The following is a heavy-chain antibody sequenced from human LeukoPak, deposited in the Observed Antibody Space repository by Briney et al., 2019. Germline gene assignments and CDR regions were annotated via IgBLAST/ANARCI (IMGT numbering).Heavy chain of an antibody. V-gene: IGHV3-23*01. D-gene: IGHD3-22*01. CDR3: AKDYYDSSGYLAYYFDY. J-gene: IGHJ4*02. Sequence: PGGSLRLSCAASGFTFSSYAMSWVRQAPGKGLEWASAISGSGGSTYYADSVKGRFTISRDNSKDTLYLQMNSLRAEDTAVYYCAKDYYDSSGYLAYYFDYWGQGTLVTVSS. CDR1: GFTFSSYA. CDR2: ISGSGGST.